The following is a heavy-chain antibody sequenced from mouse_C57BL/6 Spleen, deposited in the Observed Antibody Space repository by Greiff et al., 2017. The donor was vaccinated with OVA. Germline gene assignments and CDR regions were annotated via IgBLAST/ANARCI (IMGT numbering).Heavy chain of an antibody. CDR3: ASPLTVVGYFDV. V-gene: IGHV1-64*01. D-gene: IGHD1-1*01. CDR2: IHPNSGST. J-gene: IGHJ1*03. Sequence: QVQLKESGAELVKPGASVKLSCKASGYTFTSYWMHWVKQRPGQGLEWIGMIHPNSGSTNYNEKFKSKATLTVDKSSSTAYMQLSSLTSEDSAVYYCASPLTVVGYFDVWGTGTTVTVSS. CDR1: GYTFTSYW.